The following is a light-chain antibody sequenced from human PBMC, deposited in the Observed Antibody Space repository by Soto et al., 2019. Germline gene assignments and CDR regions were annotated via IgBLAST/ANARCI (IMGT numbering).Light chain of an antibody. Sequence: EIVLTQSPGTLSLSPGERATLSCRASLSVSSSYLAWYQQKPGQAPRLLIYGASSRATGIPDRFSGSGSGTDFTLTISRLEPEDFAVYYCQQYGSSPPLTFGQGTRLEIK. J-gene: IGKJ5*01. V-gene: IGKV3-20*01. CDR3: QQYGSSPPLT. CDR2: GAS. CDR1: LSVSSSY.